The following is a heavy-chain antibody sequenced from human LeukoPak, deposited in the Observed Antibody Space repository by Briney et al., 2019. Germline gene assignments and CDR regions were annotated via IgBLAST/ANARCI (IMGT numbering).Heavy chain of an antibody. J-gene: IGHJ6*04. Sequence: GGSLRLSCAASGFTFSSYEMNWIRQAPGKGLEWVSYISSSGSTIYYADSVKGRFTISRDNAKNSLYLQMNSLRAEDTAVYYCAELGITMIGGVWGKGTTVTVSS. D-gene: IGHD3-10*02. CDR1: GFTFSSYE. V-gene: IGHV3-48*03. CDR3: AELGITMIGGV. CDR2: ISSSGSTI.